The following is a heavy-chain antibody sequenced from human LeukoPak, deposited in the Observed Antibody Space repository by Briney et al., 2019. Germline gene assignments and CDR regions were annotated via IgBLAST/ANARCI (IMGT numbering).Heavy chain of an antibody. CDR2: IYSGGNT. V-gene: IGHV3-53*01. CDR3: ARRPTGCSGDTCSVYFDN. D-gene: IGHD2-15*01. Sequence: PGGSLNLSVPPLGFTVRTNNMSWVRKPQGKGLGWASVIYSGGNTYYADSVKGRFTISRDNSKNTLYLQMNSLRDEDTAVYYCARRPTGCSGDTCSVYFDNWGQGTLVTVSS. CDR1: GFTVRTNN. J-gene: IGHJ4*02.